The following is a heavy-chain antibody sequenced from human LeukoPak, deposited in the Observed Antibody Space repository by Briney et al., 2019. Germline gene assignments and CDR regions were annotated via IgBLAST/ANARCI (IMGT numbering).Heavy chain of an antibody. CDR2: IYTSGST. Sequence: PSETLSLTCTVSGGSISSGSYYWSWIRQPAGKGLEWIGRIYTSGSTNYNPSLKSRVTISVDTSKNQFSLKLSSVTAADTAMYYCARVQESQIDYYFDYWGQGTLVTVSS. CDR3: ARVQESQIDYYFDY. CDR1: GGSISSGSYY. D-gene: IGHD3-9*01. V-gene: IGHV4-61*02. J-gene: IGHJ4*02.